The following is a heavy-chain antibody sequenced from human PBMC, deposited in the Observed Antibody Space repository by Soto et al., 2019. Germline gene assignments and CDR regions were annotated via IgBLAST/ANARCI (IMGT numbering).Heavy chain of an antibody. D-gene: IGHD5-12*01. CDR2: VSGAGLIT. Sequence: GGSLRLSCAASGFTFSTYAMSWVRQAPGKGLEWVSSVSGAGLITSYADSVKGRFTISRDNAKNTLYLQMNSLRAEDTAVYYCARVVDSTHYYYYGMDVWGQGTTVTVSS. J-gene: IGHJ6*02. CDR3: ARVVDSTHYYYYGMDV. CDR1: GFTFSTYA. V-gene: IGHV3-23*01.